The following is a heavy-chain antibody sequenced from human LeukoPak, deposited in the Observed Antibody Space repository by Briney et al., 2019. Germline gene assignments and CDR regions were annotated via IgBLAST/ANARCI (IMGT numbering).Heavy chain of an antibody. CDR2: IYDSGTT. J-gene: IGHJ4*02. D-gene: IGHD1-26*01. CDR3: PRQSGYFGY. Sequence: SETLSLTCTVSGASISGSSYYWGWIRQPPGKGLEWIGTIYDSGTTHYNPSPKSRVTISVDTSTNQFSLKLSYVTAADTAVYYSPRQSGYFGYWGQGTLVTVSS. CDR1: GASISGSSYY. V-gene: IGHV4-39*01.